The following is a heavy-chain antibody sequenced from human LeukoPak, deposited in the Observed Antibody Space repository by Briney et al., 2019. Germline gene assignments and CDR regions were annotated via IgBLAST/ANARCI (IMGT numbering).Heavy chain of an antibody. V-gene: IGHV3-23*01. CDR2: IIGSGGTT. CDR3: AKREGYNYGYVNY. CDR1: GFTFSSYA. D-gene: IGHD5-18*01. J-gene: IGHJ4*02. Sequence: GGSLRLSCAASGFTFSSYAMSWVRQAPGKGLEWVSAIIGSGGTTYYADSVKGRFTISRDNSKNTLYLQMNSLRAEDTAVYYCAKREGYNYGYVNYWGQGTLVTVSS.